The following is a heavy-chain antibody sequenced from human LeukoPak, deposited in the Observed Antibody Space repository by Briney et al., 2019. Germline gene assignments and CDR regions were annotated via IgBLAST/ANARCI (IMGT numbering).Heavy chain of an antibody. V-gene: IGHV4-30-2*01. Sequence: SETLSLTCTVSGGSLSSGGYYWSWIRQPPGKGLEWIGYIYHSGSTYYNPSLKSRVTISVDTSKNLFSLKVRSVTAADTAVYYCARHKVGATNVLNYWGQGTLVTVSS. D-gene: IGHD1-26*01. CDR1: GGSLSSGGYY. J-gene: IGHJ4*02. CDR3: ARHKVGATNVLNY. CDR2: IYHSGST.